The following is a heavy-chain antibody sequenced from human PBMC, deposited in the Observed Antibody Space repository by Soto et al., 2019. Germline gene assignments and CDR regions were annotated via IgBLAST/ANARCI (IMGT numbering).Heavy chain of an antibody. CDR2: FDPEDGET. CDR1: GHTLTELS. D-gene: IGHD1-1*01. CDR3: AAGGTRWLHSPFDY. V-gene: IGHV1-24*01. J-gene: IGHJ4*02. Sequence: QVQLLQSGAEVKKPGASVKVSCKVSGHTLTELSMHWVRLAPGKGLEWMGGFDPEDGETISAQKFQGRVTMTEDTSTDSTYLELSSLRSEDTAVYYCAAGGTRWLHSPFDYWGQGTLVTISS.